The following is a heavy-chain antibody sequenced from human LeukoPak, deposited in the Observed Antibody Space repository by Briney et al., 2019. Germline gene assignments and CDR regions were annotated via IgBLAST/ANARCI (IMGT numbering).Heavy chain of an antibody. CDR3: ARDYVYGSGSYYNRGFDY. CDR2: MNPNSGNT. D-gene: IGHD3-10*01. Sequence: GASVKVSCKASGYTFTSYDINWVRQATGQGLEWMGWMNPNSGNTGYAQKFQGRVTMTRNTSISTAYMELSSLRSEDTAVYYCARDYVYGSGSYYNRGFDYWGQGTLVTVSS. J-gene: IGHJ4*02. V-gene: IGHV1-8*01. CDR1: GYTFTSYD.